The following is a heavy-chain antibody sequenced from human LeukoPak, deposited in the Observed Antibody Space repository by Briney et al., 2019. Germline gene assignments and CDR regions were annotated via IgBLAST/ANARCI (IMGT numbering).Heavy chain of an antibody. CDR3: ARDRTRSIAAAGPFDY. D-gene: IGHD6-13*01. V-gene: IGHV4-59*12. J-gene: IGHJ4*02. Sequence: SETLSLTCTVSGGSISSYYWSWIRQPPGKGLEWIGNIYHSGSTNYNPSLKSRVTISVVTSKNQFSLKLSSVTAADTAVYYCARDRTRSIAAAGPFDYWGQGTLVTVSS. CDR2: IYHSGST. CDR1: GGSISSYY.